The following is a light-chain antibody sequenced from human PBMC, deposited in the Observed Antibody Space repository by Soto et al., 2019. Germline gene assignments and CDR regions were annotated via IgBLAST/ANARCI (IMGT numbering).Light chain of an antibody. V-gene: IGKV1-8*01. CDR1: QGISSY. CDR3: QQYYSYPLT. Sequence: AIRMTQSPSSFSASTGDRVTITCRASQGISSYLAWYQQKPGKAPKLLIYAASTLESGVPSRFSGSGSGTDFTLTISCLQAEDIATYYCQQYYSYPLTFGGGTKVEIK. CDR2: AAS. J-gene: IGKJ4*01.